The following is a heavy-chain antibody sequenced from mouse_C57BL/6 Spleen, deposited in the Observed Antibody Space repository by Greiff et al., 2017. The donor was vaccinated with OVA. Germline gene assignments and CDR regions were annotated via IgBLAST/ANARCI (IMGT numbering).Heavy chain of an antibody. J-gene: IGHJ2*01. V-gene: IGHV1-76*01. CDR3: ARSDGITTVVPDYFDY. D-gene: IGHD1-1*01. CDR1: GYTFTDYY. CDR2: IYPGSGNT. Sequence: QVQLQQSGAELVRPGASVKLSCKASGYTFTDYYINWVKQRPGQGLEWIARIYPGSGNTYYNEKFKGKATLTAEKSSSTAYMQLSSLTSEDSAVYFCARSDGITTVVPDYFDYWGQGTTRTVSS.